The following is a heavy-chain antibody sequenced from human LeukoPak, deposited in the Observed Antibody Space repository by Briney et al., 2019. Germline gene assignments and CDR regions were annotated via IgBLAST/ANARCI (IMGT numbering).Heavy chain of an antibody. Sequence: ASVKVSCKASGYTFTSYDIIWVRQASGQGLEWMGWMNPNSGHTGYAQKFQGRVTMTRTTSISTAYMELTSLTSEDSAVYYCARSVVGVRKRNDYWGQGTLVTVSS. CDR2: MNPNSGHT. CDR1: GYTFTSYD. J-gene: IGHJ4*02. D-gene: IGHD3-16*01. CDR3: ARSVVGVRKRNDY. V-gene: IGHV1-8*01.